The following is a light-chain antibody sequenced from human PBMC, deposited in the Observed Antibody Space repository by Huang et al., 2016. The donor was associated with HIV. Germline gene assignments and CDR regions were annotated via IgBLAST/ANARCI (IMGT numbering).Light chain of an antibody. CDR2: WAS. Sequence: EIVMTQSPDSLAVSLGERATITCMSSQSVLSTSNNRNHLAWYQQKPRLRPKLLISWASTRESGGPDRFRGSGSATDFTLTIDNLQAEDVALYFCQQYYSIPGFGQGTYVEV. J-gene: IGKJ1*01. V-gene: IGKV4-1*01. CDR3: QQYYSIPG. CDR1: QSVLSTSNNRNH.